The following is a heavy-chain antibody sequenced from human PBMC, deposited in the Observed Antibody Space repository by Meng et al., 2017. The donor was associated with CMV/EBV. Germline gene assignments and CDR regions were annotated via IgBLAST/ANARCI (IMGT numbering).Heavy chain of an antibody. CDR3: ARSKTYYDILAGLY. V-gene: IGHV3-30-3*01. Sequence: GESLKISCAASGFTLSSYAMHWVRQAPGKGLEWVAVISYDGGNKYYADSVKGRFTISRDNSKNTLYLQMNHLRAEDTAVYYCARSKTYYDILAGLYWGQGTLVTVSS. CDR2: ISYDGGNK. D-gene: IGHD3-9*01. CDR1: GFTLSSYA. J-gene: IGHJ4*01.